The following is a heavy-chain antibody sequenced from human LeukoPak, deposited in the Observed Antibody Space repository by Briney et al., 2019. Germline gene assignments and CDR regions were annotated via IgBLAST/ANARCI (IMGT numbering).Heavy chain of an antibody. D-gene: IGHD4-17*01. J-gene: IGHJ4*02. CDR1: GGSFSGYY. CDR2: INHSGST. CDR3: ARGPTVTTDY. V-gene: IGHV4-34*01. Sequence: SETLSLTCAVYGGSFSGYYWSWIRQPPGKGLEWIGEINHSGSTNYNPSLKSRVTMSVDTSKNQFSLRLNSVTAADTAVYYCARGPTVTTDYWGQGTLVTVSS.